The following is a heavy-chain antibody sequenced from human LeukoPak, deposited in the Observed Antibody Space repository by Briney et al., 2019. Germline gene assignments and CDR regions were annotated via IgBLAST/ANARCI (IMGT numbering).Heavy chain of an antibody. D-gene: IGHD2-21*01. J-gene: IGHJ3*02. CDR2: ISAYNGNT. CDR1: GYTFTSYG. Sequence: GASVKVSCKASGYTFTSYGISWVRQAPGQGLEWMGWISAYNGNTNYAQKLQGRVTMTTDTSTSTAYMELRSLRSDDTAVYYCAREGDEMLAYCGGDCYFDAFDIWGQGTMVTVSS. V-gene: IGHV1-18*01. CDR3: AREGDEMLAYCGGDCYFDAFDI.